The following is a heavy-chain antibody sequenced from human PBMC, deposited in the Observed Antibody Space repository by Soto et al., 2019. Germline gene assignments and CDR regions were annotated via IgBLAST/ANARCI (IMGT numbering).Heavy chain of an antibody. V-gene: IGHV1-3*01. CDR2: INAGNGNT. Sequence: QVQLVQSGAEVKKPGASVKVSCKASGYTFTSYAMHWVRQAPGQRLEWMGWINAGNGNTKYSQKFQGRVTITRDTSASTAYMELSSLRSEDTAVYYCARVGWVSPVRYFDWLLYDYWGQGTLVTVSS. D-gene: IGHD3-9*01. CDR3: ARVGWVSPVRYFDWLLYDY. J-gene: IGHJ4*02. CDR1: GYTFTSYA.